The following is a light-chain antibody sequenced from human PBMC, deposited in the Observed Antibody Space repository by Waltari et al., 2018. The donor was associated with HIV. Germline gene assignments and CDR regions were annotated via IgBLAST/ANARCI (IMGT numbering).Light chain of an antibody. Sequence: EAVMTQSPATLSVSPGESAPLSCKASQSVAFNLAWYQQKPGQAPRFLIYDTSTRATGVPARFSGSGSGTEFTLTISNLQSEDFAIYYCHEYNRWPFTFGPGTKVEIK. CDR1: QSVAFN. V-gene: IGKV3-15*01. CDR2: DTS. J-gene: IGKJ3*01. CDR3: HEYNRWPFT.